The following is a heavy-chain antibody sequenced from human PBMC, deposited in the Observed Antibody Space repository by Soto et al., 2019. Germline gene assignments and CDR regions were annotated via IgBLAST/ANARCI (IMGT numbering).Heavy chain of an antibody. Sequence: SETLSLTCTVSGGSISSGGYYWSWIRQHPGKGLEWIGYIYYSGSTYYNPSLKSRVTISVDTSKNQFSLKLSSVTAADTAVYYCARDYWGHYYYYGMDVWGQGTTVTVSS. J-gene: IGHJ6*02. V-gene: IGHV4-31*03. CDR2: IYYSGST. D-gene: IGHD7-27*01. CDR3: ARDYWGHYYYYGMDV. CDR1: GGSISSGGYY.